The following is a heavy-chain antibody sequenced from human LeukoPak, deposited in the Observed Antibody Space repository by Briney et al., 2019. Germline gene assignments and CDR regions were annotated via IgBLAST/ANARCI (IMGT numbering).Heavy chain of an antibody. D-gene: IGHD1-14*01. CDR1: GFTVSSNY. J-gene: IGHJ3*02. CDR3: ARDHPDALRAFDI. Sequence: GGSLRLSCAASGFTVSSNYMSWARQAPGKGLEWVSVIYSGGRTYYAASWKGRFTISRDNSKNTLYLQMNSLRAEDTAVYYCARDHPDALRAFDIWGQGTMVTVSS. CDR2: IYSGGRT. V-gene: IGHV3-53*01.